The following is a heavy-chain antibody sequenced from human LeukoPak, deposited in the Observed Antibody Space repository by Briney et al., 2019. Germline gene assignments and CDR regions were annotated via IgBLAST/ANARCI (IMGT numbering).Heavy chain of an antibody. CDR1: GGSISSSSYY. D-gene: IGHD6-13*01. CDR2: IYPSGST. Sequence: SETLSLTCTVSGGSISSSSYYWGWIRQPPGKGLEWIGEIYPSGSTNYNPSLKSRVTMSVDESKNEFSLKLTSVTAADTAVYYCARFHTSSWFFDSWGQGILVTVSS. J-gene: IGHJ4*02. CDR3: ARFHTSSWFFDS. V-gene: IGHV4-39*07.